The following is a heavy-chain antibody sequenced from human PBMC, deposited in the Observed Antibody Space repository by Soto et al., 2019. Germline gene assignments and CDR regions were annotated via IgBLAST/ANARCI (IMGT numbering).Heavy chain of an antibody. CDR3: ARDRGWTGYCLRY. Sequence: QVQLVQSGGGVVQPGRSLRLSCAASGFTLSTYGMHWVRQAPGKGLEWVAVMWSDGSHEYYGDSVKGRFTLSRDNPRNTLWLQMNSLRADDTAVYYCARDRGWTGYCLRYWGQGTRVTVSS. V-gene: IGHV3-33*01. J-gene: IGHJ4*02. CDR1: GFTLSTYG. D-gene: IGHD3-3*01. CDR2: MWSDGSHE.